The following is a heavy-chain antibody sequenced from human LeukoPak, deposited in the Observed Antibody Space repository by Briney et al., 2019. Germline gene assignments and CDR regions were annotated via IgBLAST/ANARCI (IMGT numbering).Heavy chain of an antibody. J-gene: IGHJ6*02. CDR3: ARTIIAVAGNYYYYGMDV. Sequence: PSETLSLTCTVSGGSISSYCWSWIRQPPGKGLEWIGYIYYSGSTNYNPSLKSRVTISVDTSKNQFSLKLSSVTAADTAVYYCARTIIAVAGNYYYYGMDVWGQGTTVTVSS. V-gene: IGHV4-59*01. CDR2: IYYSGST. D-gene: IGHD6-19*01. CDR1: GGSISSYC.